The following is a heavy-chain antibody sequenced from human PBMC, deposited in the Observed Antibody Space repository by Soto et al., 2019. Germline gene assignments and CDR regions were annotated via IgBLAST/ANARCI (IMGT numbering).Heavy chain of an antibody. CDR2: IYHTGTT. CDR3: ARGAGWYAVHP. CDR1: GYSVSSNYF. V-gene: IGHV4-4*02. Sequence: QVQLQESGPGLVKPSGTLSLTCAVSGYSVSSNYFSCWVRQPPGKGLGWMGEIYHTGTTNYNPSLKSRATISLEKSNNQYSLDLSSVTAADTAVYYCARGAGWYAVHPWGPGTLVTVSS. D-gene: IGHD6-19*01. J-gene: IGHJ5*02.